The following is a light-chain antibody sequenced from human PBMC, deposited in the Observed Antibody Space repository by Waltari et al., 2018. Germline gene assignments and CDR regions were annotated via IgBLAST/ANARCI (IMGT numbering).Light chain of an antibody. CDR1: QSVYKY. CDR3: QQYRTLPAT. Sequence: EIVLTKSPCTLSLSCGERATPSCRASQSVYKYLTWYQQKPGQAPRLLIYDASIRTTGIPARFSGSWSGTDYSLTISRLEPEDFAVYFCQQYRTLPATFGQGTKVEIK. V-gene: IGKV3-11*01. CDR2: DAS. J-gene: IGKJ1*01.